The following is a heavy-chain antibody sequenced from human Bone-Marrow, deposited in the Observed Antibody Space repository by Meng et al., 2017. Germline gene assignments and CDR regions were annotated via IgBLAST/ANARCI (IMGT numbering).Heavy chain of an antibody. CDR3: ARDHGSSSWYSAYYYYYGMDV. Sequence: SETLSLTCTVSGGSLSATNYYWAWIRQPPGKDLEWLGSMYYTGNTHYNPSLRSRVTLSVDTSKNQFSLKMTSMTAADTAVYYCARDHGSSSWYSAYYYYYGMDVWGQGTTVTVSS. CDR2: MYYTGNT. D-gene: IGHD6-13*01. V-gene: IGHV4-39*07. CDR1: GGSLSATNYY. J-gene: IGHJ6*02.